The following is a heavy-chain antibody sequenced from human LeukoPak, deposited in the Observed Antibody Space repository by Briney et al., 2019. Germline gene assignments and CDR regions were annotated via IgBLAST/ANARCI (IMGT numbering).Heavy chain of an antibody. CDR2: IYYSGST. Sequence: SETLSLTCTVSGGSISSYYWSWIRQPPGKGLEWVGYIYYSGSTNYNPSLKSRVTISVDTSKNQFSLKLSSVTAADTAVYYCARGIQLWLVDYYCYMDVWGKGTAVTVSS. J-gene: IGHJ6*03. D-gene: IGHD5-18*01. CDR1: GGSISSYY. CDR3: ARGIQLWLVDYYCYMDV. V-gene: IGHV4-59*01.